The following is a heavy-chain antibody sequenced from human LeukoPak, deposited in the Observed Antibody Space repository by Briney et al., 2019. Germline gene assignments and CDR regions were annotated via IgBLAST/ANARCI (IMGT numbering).Heavy chain of an antibody. Sequence: GASVKVSCKVSGYTLTELSMHWVRQAPGKGVEWMGRFDPEKGETIYAQKFQGRVTMTEDTSTDTAYMELSSLRSEDTAVYYCATEGYYDSSGYYTDYWGQGTLVIVSS. J-gene: IGHJ4*02. V-gene: IGHV1-24*01. CDR3: ATEGYYDSSGYYTDY. CDR1: GYTLTELS. CDR2: FDPEKGET. D-gene: IGHD3-22*01.